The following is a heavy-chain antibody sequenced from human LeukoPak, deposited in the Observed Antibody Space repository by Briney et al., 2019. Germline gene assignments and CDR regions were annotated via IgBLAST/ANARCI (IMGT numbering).Heavy chain of an antibody. CDR2: ISWNSGSI. D-gene: IGHD4-17*01. J-gene: IGHJ3*02. CDR1: GFTFSSYW. CDR3: AKEHSTTVNAFDI. V-gene: IGHV3-9*01. Sequence: GGSLRLSCAASGFTFSSYWMSWVRQAPGKGLEWVSGISWNSGSIGYADSVKGRFTISRDNAKNSLYLQMNSLRAEDTALYYCAKEHSTTVNAFDIWGQGTMVTVSS.